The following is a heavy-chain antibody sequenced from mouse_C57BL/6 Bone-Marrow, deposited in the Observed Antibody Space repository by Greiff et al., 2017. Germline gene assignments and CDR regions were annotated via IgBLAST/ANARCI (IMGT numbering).Heavy chain of an antibody. CDR2: IYPGGGYT. CDR3: ARGAPEGGYFDV. V-gene: IGHV1-63*01. CDR1: GYTFTNYW. J-gene: IGHJ1*03. Sequence: QVQLQQSGAELVRPGTSVKMSCKASGYTFTNYWIGWAKQRHGHGLEWIGDIYPGGGYTNYNEKFKGKATLTADKSSSTAYMQFSSLTSEDSAIYYCARGAPEGGYFDVWGTGTTVTVSS.